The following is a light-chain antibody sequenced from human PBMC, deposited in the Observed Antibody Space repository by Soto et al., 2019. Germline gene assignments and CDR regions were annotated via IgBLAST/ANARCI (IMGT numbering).Light chain of an antibody. Sequence: EIVLTQSPGTLSLSPGERATLSCRASQSVSSSYLAWYQQKPGQAPRLLIYGASSRDTGIPDRFSGSGSGTDFTLTVSRLEPEVFAVYYCQQYGSSPWTFGQGTKVEIK. CDR1: QSVSSSY. J-gene: IGKJ1*01. CDR3: QQYGSSPWT. V-gene: IGKV3-20*01. CDR2: GAS.